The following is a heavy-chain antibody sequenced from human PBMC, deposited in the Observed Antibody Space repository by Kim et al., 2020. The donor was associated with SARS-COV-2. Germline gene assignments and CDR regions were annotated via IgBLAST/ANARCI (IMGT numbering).Heavy chain of an antibody. Sequence: ASVKVSCKASGYTFTSYVISWVRQAPGQGLEWMGWISAYNGNTNYAQKLQGRVTMTTDTSTSTAYMELRSLRSDDTAVYYCARDVDYYDSSGYTMDFWGQGTTVTVSS. CDR1: GYTFTSYV. D-gene: IGHD3-22*01. CDR3: ARDVDYYDSSGYTMDF. J-gene: IGHJ6*02. V-gene: IGHV1-18*01. CDR2: ISAYNGNT.